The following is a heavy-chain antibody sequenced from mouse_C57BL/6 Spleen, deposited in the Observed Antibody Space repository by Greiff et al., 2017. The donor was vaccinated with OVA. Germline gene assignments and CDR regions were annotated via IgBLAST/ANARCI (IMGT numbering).Heavy chain of an antibody. CDR2: ISSGSSTI. Sequence: EVKLVESGGGLVKPGGSLKLSCAASGFTFSDYGMHWVRQAPEKGLEWVAYISSGSSTIYYADTVKGRFTISRDNAKNTLFLQMTSLRSEDTAMYYCARREATVVSYAMDYWGQGTSVTVSS. CDR1: GFTFSDYG. CDR3: ARREATVVSYAMDY. D-gene: IGHD1-1*01. J-gene: IGHJ4*01. V-gene: IGHV5-17*01.